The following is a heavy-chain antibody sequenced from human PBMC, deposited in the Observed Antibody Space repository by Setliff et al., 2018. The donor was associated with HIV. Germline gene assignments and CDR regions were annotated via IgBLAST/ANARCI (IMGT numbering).Heavy chain of an antibody. CDR3: AHRLGYYYDSSGFDY. D-gene: IGHD3-22*01. J-gene: IGHJ4*02. V-gene: IGHV2-26*01. CDR2: IFSNDEK. Sequence: SGPTLVNPTETLTLTCTVSGFSLSNARMGVSWIRQPPGKALEWLAHIFSNDEKSYSTSLKSRLTISKDTSKSQVVLTMTNMDPVDTATYYCAHRLGYYYDSSGFDYWGQGTLVTVSS. CDR1: GFSLSNARMG.